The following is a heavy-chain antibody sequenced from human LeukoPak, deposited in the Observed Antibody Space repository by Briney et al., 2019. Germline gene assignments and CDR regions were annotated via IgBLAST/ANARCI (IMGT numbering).Heavy chain of an antibody. CDR2: ISAYNGNT. J-gene: IGHJ4*02. CDR3: AKDIRLRGIAVAGTGFDY. D-gene: IGHD6-19*01. CDR1: GYTFTSYG. V-gene: IGHV1-18*03. Sequence: ASVKVSCKASGYTFTSYGISWVRQAPGQGLEWMGWISAYNGNTNYAQKLQGRVTMTTDTSTSTAYMELRSLRSDDMALYYCAKDIRLRGIAVAGTGFDYWGQGTLVTVSS.